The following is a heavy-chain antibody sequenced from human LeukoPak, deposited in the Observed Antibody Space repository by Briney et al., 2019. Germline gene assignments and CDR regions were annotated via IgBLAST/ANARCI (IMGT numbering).Heavy chain of an antibody. CDR2: IYYSGST. CDR3: ARAEEVRGSYLDY. J-gene: IGHJ4*02. CDR1: GGSISSSSYY. Sequence: SETLSLTCTVSGGSISSSSYYWGWIRQPPGKGLEWIGSIYYSGSTYYNPSLKSRVTISVDTSKNQFSLKLSSVTPEDTAVYYRARAEEVRGSYLDYWGQGTLVTVSS. V-gene: IGHV4-39*07. D-gene: IGHD1-26*01.